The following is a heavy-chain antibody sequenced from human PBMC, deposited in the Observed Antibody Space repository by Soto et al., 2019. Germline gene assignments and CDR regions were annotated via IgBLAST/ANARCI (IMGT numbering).Heavy chain of an antibody. CDR2: VIPIFGTP. D-gene: IGHD2-15*01. J-gene: IGHJ6*02. Sequence: QVQLVQSGAEVKKPGSSVKVSCKAPGGTFSTYAISWVRQAPGQGLEWMGGVIPIFGTPKYAQKFQGRVTIPADESTSTGYMELRSLRSEDTAVYYCARSQGGSSSLDIYYYYYYGMDVWRQGTTVTVSS. CDR1: GGTFSTYA. CDR3: ARSQGGSSSLDIYYYYYYGMDV. V-gene: IGHV1-69*01.